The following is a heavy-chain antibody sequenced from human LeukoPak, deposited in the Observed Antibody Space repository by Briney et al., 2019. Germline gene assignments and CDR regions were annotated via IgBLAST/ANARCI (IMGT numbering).Heavy chain of an antibody. V-gene: IGHV3-66*01. CDR2: IYSGGFT. CDR1: GFNITSNY. CDR3: ARDGPSIPFDY. J-gene: IGHJ4*02. Sequence: PGGSLRLSCAASGFNITSNYMNWVRRAPGKGLEWVAIIYSGGFTYYRDSVKGRFTIHRDNSKNTVYLQMNSLRVEDTAVYYCARDGPSIPFDYWGQGTLVTVSS. D-gene: IGHD2/OR15-2a*01.